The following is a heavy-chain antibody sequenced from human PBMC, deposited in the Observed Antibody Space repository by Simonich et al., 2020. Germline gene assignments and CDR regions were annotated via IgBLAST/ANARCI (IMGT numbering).Heavy chain of an antibody. V-gene: IGHV1-2*02. CDR1: GYTFTGYY. CDR2: NNPNRGGT. J-gene: IGHJ3*02. D-gene: IGHD2-21*01. Sequence: QVQLVQSGAEVKKPGASVKVSCKASGYTFTGYYMHWVRQAPGQGLEVMGWNNPNRGGTNYAKKFQGRVTMTRDTSISTAYMELSRLRSDDTAVYYCARNGLVGILKAFDIWGQGTMVTVSS. CDR3: ARNGLVGILKAFDI.